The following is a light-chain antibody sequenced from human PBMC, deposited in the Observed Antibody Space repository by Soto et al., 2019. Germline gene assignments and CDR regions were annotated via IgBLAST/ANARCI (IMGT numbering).Light chain of an antibody. CDR2: GNN. CDR3: QSYDSSLSGWV. CDR1: SSNIGAAYD. V-gene: IGLV1-40*01. J-gene: IGLJ3*02. Sequence: QSVLTQPPSVSGAPGQKVTISCTRSSSNIGAAYDVHWYQHLPGTAPKLLIYGNNNRPSGVPDRFSGSKSGTSASLAITALQAEDEADYYCQSYDSSLSGWVFGGGTKLTVL.